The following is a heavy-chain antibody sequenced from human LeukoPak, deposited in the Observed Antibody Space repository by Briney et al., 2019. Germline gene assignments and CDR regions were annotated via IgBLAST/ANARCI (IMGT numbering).Heavy chain of an antibody. CDR3: ATPDGGAYYYDSSGPH. V-gene: IGHV3-23*01. J-gene: IGHJ4*02. Sequence: TGGSLRLSCAASGFTFSSYGMSWVRQAPGKVLEWVSAISGSGGSTYYADSVKGRFTISRDNSKNTLYLQMNSLRAEDTAVYYCATPDGGAYYYDSSGPHWGQGTLVTVSS. D-gene: IGHD3-22*01. CDR2: ISGSGGST. CDR1: GFTFSSYG.